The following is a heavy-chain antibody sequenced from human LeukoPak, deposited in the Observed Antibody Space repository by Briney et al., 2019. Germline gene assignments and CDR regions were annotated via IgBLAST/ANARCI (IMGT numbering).Heavy chain of an antibody. Sequence: GGSLRLSCAAVGVTFSSYAMTWVRQGLGKGLEWVSAISGSGGSTYYADSVKGRFTISRDDSKNTLYLQMHSLRVEDTAVYYCTRDSGEYRREWYFDLWGRGTLVTVSS. CDR3: TRDSGEYRREWYFDL. D-gene: IGHD2/OR15-2a*01. CDR1: GVTFSSYA. J-gene: IGHJ2*01. CDR2: ISGSGGST. V-gene: IGHV3-23*01.